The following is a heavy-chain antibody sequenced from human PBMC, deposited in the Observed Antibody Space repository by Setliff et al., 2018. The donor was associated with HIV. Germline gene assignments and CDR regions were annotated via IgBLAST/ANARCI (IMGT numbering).Heavy chain of an antibody. Sequence: SVKVSCKASGGTFSSYAISWVRQAPGQGLEWMGGIIPILGIANYAQKFQGRVTITTDESTSTAYMELSSLRSEDTAVYYCARVSPGTLYYFDYWGQGTLVTVSS. CDR3: ARVSPGTLYYFDY. D-gene: IGHD6-13*01. J-gene: IGHJ4*02. CDR2: IIPILGIA. CDR1: GGTFSSYA. V-gene: IGHV1-69*10.